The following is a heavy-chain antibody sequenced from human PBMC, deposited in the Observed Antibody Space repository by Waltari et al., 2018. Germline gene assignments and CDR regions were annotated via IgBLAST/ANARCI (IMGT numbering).Heavy chain of an antibody. CDR1: GYSFGGYY. CDR2: SNPTNGVT. Sequence: QVHLVQSGAEVKKSGASVKVSCKASGYSFGGYYLYWLGQAPGQGLGWLGWSNPTNGVTNYAQKFQGRVTMTRDTSINSVYMDLSRLRSDDTAVYFCARGLGGSSPFDYWGRGTLVTVSS. CDR3: ARGLGGSSPFDY. V-gene: IGHV1-2*02. D-gene: IGHD3-16*01. J-gene: IGHJ4*02.